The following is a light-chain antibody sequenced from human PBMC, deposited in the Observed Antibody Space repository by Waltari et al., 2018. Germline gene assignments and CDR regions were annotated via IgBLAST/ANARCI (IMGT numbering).Light chain of an antibody. V-gene: IGLV2-14*01. CDR2: EVS. J-gene: IGLJ2*01. CDR1: SSDVGCYNY. CDR3: SSYTSSSTLVV. Sequence: QSALTQPASVSGSPGQSITISCTGTSSDVGCYNYVSWYQQHPGKAPNLMIYEVSNRPSGVSNRFSGSKSGNTASLTISGLQAEDEADYYCSSYTSSSTLVVFGGGTKLTVL.